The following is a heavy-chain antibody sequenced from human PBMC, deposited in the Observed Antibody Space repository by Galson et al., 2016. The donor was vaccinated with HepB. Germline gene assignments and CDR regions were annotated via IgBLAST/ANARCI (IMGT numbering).Heavy chain of an antibody. CDR1: GFTFSSYS. CDR2: ISGSSGNI. Sequence: SLRLSCAASGFTFSSYSMNWVRQAPGKGLEWLSYISGSSGNIHYADSVKGRFTISRDNAENSLYLQMRSLRPEDTGVYYCARDRDCITNGCLDAEYFQNWGQGTLVTVSS. D-gene: IGHD3-10*01. CDR3: ARDRDCITNGCLDAEYFQN. J-gene: IGHJ1*01. V-gene: IGHV3-48*01.